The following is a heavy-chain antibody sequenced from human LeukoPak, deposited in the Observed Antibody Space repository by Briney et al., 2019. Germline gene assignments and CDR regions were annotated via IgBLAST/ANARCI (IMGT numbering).Heavy chain of an antibody. V-gene: IGHV3-30*04. CDR3: ASTPLRGYSYGYIGY. Sequence: GGSLRLSCAASGFTFSSYAMHWVRQAPGKGLEWVAVISYDGSNKYYADSVKGRFTISRDNSKNTLYLQMNSLRAEDTAVYYCASTPLRGYSYGYIGYWRQGTLVTVSS. J-gene: IGHJ4*02. CDR2: ISYDGSNK. D-gene: IGHD5-18*01. CDR1: GFTFSSYA.